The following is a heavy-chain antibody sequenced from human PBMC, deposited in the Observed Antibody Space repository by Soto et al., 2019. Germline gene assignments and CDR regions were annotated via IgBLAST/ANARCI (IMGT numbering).Heavy chain of an antibody. CDR1: GGTFSSYT. Sequence: QVQLVQSGAEVKKPGSSVKVSCKASGGTFSSYTISWVRQAPGQGLEWMGRIIPILGIANYAQKFQGRVTITADKSTSTAYMELSSLRSEDTAVYYGARDGGASYGSGSDDGKYYFDYWGQGTLVTVSS. CDR2: IIPILGIA. J-gene: IGHJ4*02. D-gene: IGHD3-10*01. V-gene: IGHV1-69*08. CDR3: ARDGGASYGSGSDDGKYYFDY.